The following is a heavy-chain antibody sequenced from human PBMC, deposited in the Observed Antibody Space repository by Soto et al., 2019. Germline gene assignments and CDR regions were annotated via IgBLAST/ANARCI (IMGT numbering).Heavy chain of an antibody. CDR2: IYWDDDK. Sequence: QITLKESGPTLVKPTQTLTLTCTVSGFSLSTSGVGVGWIRQPPGNALEWLALIYWDDDKRYSPSLKSRLTITKDTSKNQVVLTMTNMDPVDTATYYCPHNTYDFWSGYYNGYFQHWGQGTLVTVSS. J-gene: IGHJ1*01. CDR1: GFSLSTSGVG. V-gene: IGHV2-5*02. CDR3: PHNTYDFWSGYYNGYFQH. D-gene: IGHD3-3*01.